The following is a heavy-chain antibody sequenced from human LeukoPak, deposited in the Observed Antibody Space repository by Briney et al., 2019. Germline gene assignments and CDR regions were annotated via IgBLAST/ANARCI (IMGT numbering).Heavy chain of an antibody. V-gene: IGHV4-59*08. Sequence: PSETLSLTCTVSGGSISSHYWSWIRQPPGKGLEWIGYVYYSGSTDYNPSLKSRVTISVDTSKNQFSLKLRSVTAADTAVYYCARHVIAETGYLNWIDPWGQGTLVTVSS. D-gene: IGHD6-13*01. CDR2: VYYSGST. J-gene: IGHJ5*02. CDR3: ARHVIAETGYLNWIDP. CDR1: GGSISSHY.